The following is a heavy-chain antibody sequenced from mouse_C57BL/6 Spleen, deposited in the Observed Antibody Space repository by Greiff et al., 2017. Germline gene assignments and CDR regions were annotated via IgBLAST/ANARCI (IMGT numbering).Heavy chain of an antibody. D-gene: IGHD1-1*01. CDR3: ARGLYYYGSSYYYFDY. CDR1: GFTFSDYY. V-gene: IGHV5-16*01. J-gene: IGHJ2*01. Sequence: EVHLVESEGGLVQPGSSMKLSCTASGFTFSDYYMAWVRQVPEKGLEWVANINYDGSSTYYLDSLKSRFIISRDNAKNILYLQMSSLKSEDTATYYCARGLYYYGSSYYYFDYWGQGTTLTVSS. CDR2: INYDGSST.